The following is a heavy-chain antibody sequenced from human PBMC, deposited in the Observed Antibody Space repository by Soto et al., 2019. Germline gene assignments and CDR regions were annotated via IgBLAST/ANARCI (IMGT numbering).Heavy chain of an antibody. V-gene: IGHV1-69*06. J-gene: IGHJ6*03. Sequence: SVKVSCKASGGTFSSYAISWVRQAPGQGLEWMGGIIPYNGTANYAQKVQGRVTITADTSTSTANMELTSLRSDDTALYYCARTTVTASYYYMDVWGKGSTVTVSS. D-gene: IGHD4-17*01. CDR1: GGTFSSYA. CDR3: ARTTVTASYYYMDV. CDR2: IIPYNGTA.